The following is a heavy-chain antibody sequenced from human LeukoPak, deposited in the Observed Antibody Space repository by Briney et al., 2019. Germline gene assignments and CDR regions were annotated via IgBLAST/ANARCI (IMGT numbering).Heavy chain of an antibody. D-gene: IGHD3-22*01. V-gene: IGHV4-38-2*01. CDR3: ARCFINYDSSGNHAFDV. Sequence: PSETLSLACAVSGYSISSGYYWGWIRQPPGKGLEWVGSFYHGDNTYYNPSLKTRVTISVDTSKNQFSLTLSSVTVADTAVYYCARCFINYDSSGNHAFDVWGPGTMVTVSS. CDR2: FYHGDNT. CDR1: GYSISSGYY. J-gene: IGHJ3*01.